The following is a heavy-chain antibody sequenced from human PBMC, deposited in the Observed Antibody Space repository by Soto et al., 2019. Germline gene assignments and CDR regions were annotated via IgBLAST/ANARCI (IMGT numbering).Heavy chain of an antibody. J-gene: IGHJ3*02. CDR3: AIRSYVTKVIVLDALDM. D-gene: IGHD3-22*01. CDR1: GYNFTRYW. CDR2: IFPGDSDT. Sequence: PGESLKISCTVSGYNFTRYWIGWVRQMHGKGLEWMGIIFPGDSDTRYSPSFQGQVTISVDKSIGTAFLQWNSLKASDTAMYYCAIRSYVTKVIVLDALDMWGQGTMVTVSS. V-gene: IGHV5-51*01.